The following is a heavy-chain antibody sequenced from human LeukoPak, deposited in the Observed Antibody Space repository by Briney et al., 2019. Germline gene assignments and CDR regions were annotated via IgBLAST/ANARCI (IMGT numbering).Heavy chain of an antibody. CDR3: AKGLWFGELSHYFDY. V-gene: IGHV3-23*01. CDR2: ISGSGGST. Sequence: GGSLRLSCAASGFTFSSYAMSWVRQAPGKGLEWVSAISGSGGSTYYADSVKGQFTISRDNSKNTLYLQMNSLRAEDTAVYYCAKGLWFGELSHYFDYWGQGTLVTVSS. CDR1: GFTFSSYA. D-gene: IGHD3-10*01. J-gene: IGHJ4*02.